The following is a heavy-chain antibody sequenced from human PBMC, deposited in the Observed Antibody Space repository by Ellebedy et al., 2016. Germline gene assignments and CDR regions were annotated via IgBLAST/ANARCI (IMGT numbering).Heavy chain of an antibody. CDR1: GYIFTNYG. Sequence: ASVKVSCKASGYIFTNYGLQWVRQAPGQRLEWMGWINTGNGDRKYSQKFQGRITITTDTSATTAYMELSDLRSDDTSLYYCARAYGAFSWFDPWGQGTLVTVSP. V-gene: IGHV1-3*04. D-gene: IGHD4-17*01. J-gene: IGHJ5*02. CDR2: INTGNGDR. CDR3: ARAYGAFSWFDP.